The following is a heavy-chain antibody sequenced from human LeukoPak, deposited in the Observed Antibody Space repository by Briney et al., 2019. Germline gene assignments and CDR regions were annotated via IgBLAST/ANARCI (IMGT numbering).Heavy chain of an antibody. V-gene: IGHV4-39*07. J-gene: IGHJ6*02. CDR3: ARAYRGHSSSWTSYYYYGMDV. CDR1: GGSISSSSYY. CDR2: IYYSGST. Sequence: PSETLSLTCTVSGGSISSSSYYWGWIRQPPGKGLEWIGSIYYSGSTNYNPSLKSRVTISVDTSKNQFSLKLSSVTAADTAVYYCARAYRGHSSSWTSYYYYGMDVWGQGTTVTVSS. D-gene: IGHD6-13*01.